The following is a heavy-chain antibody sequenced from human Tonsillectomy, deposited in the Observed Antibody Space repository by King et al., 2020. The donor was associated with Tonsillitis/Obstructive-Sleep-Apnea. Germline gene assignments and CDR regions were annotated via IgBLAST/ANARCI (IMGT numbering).Heavy chain of an antibody. CDR1: GGSISSSSYY. D-gene: IGHD2-15*01. CDR3: ARQGCSGGSCPQDAFDI. V-gene: IGHV4-39*01. J-gene: IGHJ3*02. CDR2: IYYSGST. Sequence: QLQESGPGLVKPSETLSLTCTVSGGSISSSSYYWGWIRQPPGKGLEWIGSIYYSGSTYYNPSLKSRVTISVDTSKNQFSLKLSSVTAADTAVYYCARQGCSGGSCPQDAFDIWGQGTMVTVSS.